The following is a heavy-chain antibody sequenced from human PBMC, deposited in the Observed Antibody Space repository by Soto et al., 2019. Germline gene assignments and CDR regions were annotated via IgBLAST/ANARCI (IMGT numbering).Heavy chain of an antibody. Sequence: SETLSLTCTVSGGSISSYYWSWIRQPPGTGLEWIGYIYYSGSTNYNPSLKSRVTISVDTSKNQFSLKLSSVTAADTALYYCARMGVVGATTVDYWGQGTLVTVS. J-gene: IGHJ4*02. CDR3: ARMGVVGATTVDY. CDR1: GGSISSYY. V-gene: IGHV4-59*01. CDR2: IYYSGST. D-gene: IGHD1-26*01.